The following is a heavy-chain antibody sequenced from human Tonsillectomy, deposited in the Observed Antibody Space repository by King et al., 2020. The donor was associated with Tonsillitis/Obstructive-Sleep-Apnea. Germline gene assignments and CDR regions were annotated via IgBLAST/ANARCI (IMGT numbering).Heavy chain of an antibody. V-gene: IGHV4-34*01. CDR2: INHSGST. CDR1: GGSFSGFY. Sequence: HVQLPQWGAGLLKPSENVSLTCAVYGGSFSGFYWNWIRQPPGKGLEYIGEINHSGSTNYNPSLKSRVTISVDTSKNQFSLKLSSVTAAATAVYYCARGVDSSGYYGGFDYYYMDVWGKGTTVTVSS. J-gene: IGHJ6*03. D-gene: IGHD3-22*01. CDR3: ARGVDSSGYYGGFDYYYMDV.